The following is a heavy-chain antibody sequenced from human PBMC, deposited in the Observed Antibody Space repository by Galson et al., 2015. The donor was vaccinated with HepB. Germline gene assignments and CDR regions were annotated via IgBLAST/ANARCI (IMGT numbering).Heavy chain of an antibody. J-gene: IGHJ6*01. CDR2: INSDGVST. V-gene: IGHV3-43*01. CDR1: GFTFDDYT. CDR3: AKDVDGVYCYFAMAV. D-gene: IGHD2-15*01. Sequence: SLRLSCAASGFTFDDYTMHWVRQAPGQGLEWVSLINSDGVSTYYGDSVKGRFTISRYNSKNSLYLQMNSLRTEDTALYYCAKDVDGVYCYFAMAVWGQGTTVTVSS.